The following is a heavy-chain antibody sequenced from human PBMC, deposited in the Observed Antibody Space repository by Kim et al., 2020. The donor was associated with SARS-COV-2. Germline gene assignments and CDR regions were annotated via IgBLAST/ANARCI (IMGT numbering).Heavy chain of an antibody. D-gene: IGHD6-19*01. V-gene: IGHV1-46*03. J-gene: IGHJ6*01. CDR1: GYTFTSYY. CDR3: ARDLTAVAGEYYYYYGMDV. Sequence: ASVKVSCKASGYTFTSYYMHWVRQAPGQGLEWMGIISPSGGSTSYAQKFQGRVTMTRDTSTSTVYMELSSLRSEDTAVYYCARDLTAVAGEYYYYYGMDVWGQGTTVTVSS. CDR2: ISPSGGST.